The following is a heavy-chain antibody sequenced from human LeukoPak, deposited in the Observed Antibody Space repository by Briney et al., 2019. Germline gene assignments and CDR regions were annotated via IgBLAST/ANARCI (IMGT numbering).Heavy chain of an antibody. CDR2: ISSSGSTI. D-gene: IGHD2-21*02. CDR3: ARDLHIVVVTAPGDAYDV. J-gene: IGHJ3*01. Sequence: GGSLRLSCAASGFTFSSYEMNWVRQAPGKGLEWVSYISSSGSTIYYADSVKGRFTISRDNAKNSLYLQMNSLRAEDTAVYYCARDLHIVVVTAPGDAYDVWGQGTMVTVSS. CDR1: GFTFSSYE. V-gene: IGHV3-48*03.